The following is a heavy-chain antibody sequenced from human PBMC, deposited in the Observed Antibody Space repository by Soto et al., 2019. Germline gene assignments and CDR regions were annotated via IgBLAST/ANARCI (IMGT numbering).Heavy chain of an antibody. CDR3: ARDVASAGTSWLDT. CDR2: ISVYNGNT. V-gene: IGHV1-18*01. D-gene: IGHD6-13*01. CDR1: GYTFTSYG. Sequence: GASVKVSCKASGYTFTSYGISWVRQAPGQGLEWMGWISVYNGNTNYAQNLQGRVTMTTDTSTTTAYMEVRSLRSDDTAVYYCARDVASAGTSWLDTWGQGTPVTVYS. J-gene: IGHJ5*02.